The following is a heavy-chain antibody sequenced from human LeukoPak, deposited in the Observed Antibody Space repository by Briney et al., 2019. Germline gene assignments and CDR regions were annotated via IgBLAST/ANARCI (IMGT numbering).Heavy chain of an antibody. V-gene: IGHV4-34*01. D-gene: IGHD2-2*01. CDR1: GGSFSGYY. Sequence: SETLSLTCAVYGGSFSGYYWSWIRQPPGKGLEWIGEINHSGSTNYNPSLKSRVTISVDTSKNQFSLKPSSVTAADTAVYYCARGSDIVVVPAAIPVHNNWFDPWGQGTLVTVSS. CDR3: ARGSDIVVVPAAIPVHNNWFDP. CDR2: INHSGST. J-gene: IGHJ5*02.